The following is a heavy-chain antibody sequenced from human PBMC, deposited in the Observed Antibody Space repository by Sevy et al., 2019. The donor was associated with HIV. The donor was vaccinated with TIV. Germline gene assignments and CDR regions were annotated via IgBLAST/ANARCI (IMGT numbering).Heavy chain of an antibody. V-gene: IGHV3-21*01. D-gene: IGHD3-22*01. Sequence: AGGSLRLSCVASGFKFNLFSMNWVRQAPGKGLEWVSTISATSSYKKYEDSVKGRFTISRDNAKNSLFLQMNSLRAEDTAVYFCVRDSSGYDPGDAFDIWGQRTMVTVSS. CDR1: GFKFNLFS. CDR2: ISATSSYK. CDR3: VRDSSGYDPGDAFDI. J-gene: IGHJ3*02.